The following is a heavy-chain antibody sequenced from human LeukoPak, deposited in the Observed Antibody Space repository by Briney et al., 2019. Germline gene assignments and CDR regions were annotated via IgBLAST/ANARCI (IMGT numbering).Heavy chain of an antibody. V-gene: IGHV1-2*02. D-gene: IGHD2-2*01. CDR3: ARGSGIVVVPAATNRAMDV. CDR2: INPDSGGT. CDR1: GYTFTNYG. Sequence: GASVKVSCKASGYTFTNYGVNWVRQAPGQGLEWMGWINPDSGGTNYAQKFQGRVTMTRDTSISTAYMELSRLRSDDTAVYYCARGSGIVVVPAATNRAMDVWGQGTTVTVSS. J-gene: IGHJ6*02.